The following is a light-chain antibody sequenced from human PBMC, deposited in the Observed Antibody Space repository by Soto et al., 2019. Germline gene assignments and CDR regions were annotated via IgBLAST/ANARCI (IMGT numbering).Light chain of an antibody. Sequence: DIQMTQSPSSLSASVGDRVTITCRASQSINTFLNWYQQRPGEAPKLLIYVASNLHSGVPSRFSGSGSGTDFTLTISSLQPEDFAVYYCQQYVTSPWAFGQGTKVAIE. J-gene: IGKJ1*01. V-gene: IGKV1-39*01. CDR1: QSINTF. CDR3: QQYVTSPWA. CDR2: VAS.